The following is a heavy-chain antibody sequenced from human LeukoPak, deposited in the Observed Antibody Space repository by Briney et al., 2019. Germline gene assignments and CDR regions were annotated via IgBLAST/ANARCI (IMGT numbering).Heavy chain of an antibody. CDR2: ISYDGSNK. CDR3: ARDRGTVTMTWFDP. Sequence: GGSLRLSCAASGFTFNSYAMHWVRQAPGKGLEWVAVISYDGSNKYYADSVKGRFTISRDNAKNSLYLQMNSLRAEDTAVYYCARDRGTVTMTWFDPWGQGTLVTVSS. J-gene: IGHJ5*02. D-gene: IGHD4-17*01. CDR1: GFTFNSYA. V-gene: IGHV3-30-3*01.